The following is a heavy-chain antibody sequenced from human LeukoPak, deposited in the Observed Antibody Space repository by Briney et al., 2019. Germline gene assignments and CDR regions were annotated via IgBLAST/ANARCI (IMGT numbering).Heavy chain of an antibody. CDR1: GESINPYY. CDR3: ARSFLDYMDV. J-gene: IGHJ6*03. V-gene: IGHV4-4*07. CDR2: TYKSGST. D-gene: IGHD2/OR15-2a*01. Sequence: SETLSLTCTVSGESINPYYWNWIRQPAGKGLVWIGHTYKSGSTNYNPSLKSRVTMSLDTSKNQFSLKLRSVTAADTAVYFCARSFLDYMDVWGKGTTVTVSS.